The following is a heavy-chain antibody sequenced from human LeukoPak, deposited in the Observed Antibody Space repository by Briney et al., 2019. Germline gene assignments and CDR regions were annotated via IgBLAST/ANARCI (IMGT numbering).Heavy chain of an antibody. CDR3: ARGKRITMVRGVIRGWSDR. CDR1: GGSFSGYY. D-gene: IGHD3-10*01. Sequence: SETLSLTCAVYGGSFSGYYWSWIRQPPGKGLEWIGEINYSGSTNYNPSLKSRVTISVDTSKNQFSLKLTSVTAADTAVYYCARGKRITMVRGVIRGWSDRWGQGTLVTDSS. V-gene: IGHV4-34*01. CDR2: INYSGST. J-gene: IGHJ5*02.